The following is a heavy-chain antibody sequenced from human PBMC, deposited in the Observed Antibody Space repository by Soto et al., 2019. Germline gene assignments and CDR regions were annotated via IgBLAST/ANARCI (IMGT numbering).Heavy chain of an antibody. CDR2: ISSSSSTL. D-gene: IGHD1-26*01. CDR3: ASGGSGSYFWYFDL. V-gene: IGHV3-48*03. Sequence: GGSLRLSCADSGFTFSRYEMNWVRQAPGKGLEWVSYISSSSSTLYYADSVKGRFTISRDNAKNSLYLQMNSLRAEDTAVYYCASGGSGSYFWYFDLWRRGTLVIVSS. CDR1: GFTFSRYE. J-gene: IGHJ2*01.